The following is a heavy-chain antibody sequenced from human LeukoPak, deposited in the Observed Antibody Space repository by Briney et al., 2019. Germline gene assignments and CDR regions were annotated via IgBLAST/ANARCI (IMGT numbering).Heavy chain of an antibody. J-gene: IGHJ4*02. CDR1: GFTFSTYW. CDR3: ATDRDNSDWQKRFDS. CDR2: INQDASEI. Sequence: GGSLRLSCAASGFTFSTYWMNWYRQAPGKGLEWVGNINQDASEINYVDSVRDRFTISRDNAKNSLHLQRNSLRAEDTAVYYCATDRDNSDWQKRFDSWGQGTLVTVSS. V-gene: IGHV3-7*01. D-gene: IGHD2-21*02.